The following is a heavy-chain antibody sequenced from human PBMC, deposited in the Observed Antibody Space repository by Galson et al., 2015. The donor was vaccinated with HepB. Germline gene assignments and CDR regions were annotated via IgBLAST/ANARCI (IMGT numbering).Heavy chain of an antibody. CDR3: ARDQWDTLFLNWRGFDP. J-gene: IGHJ5*02. Sequence: SVKVSCKASGYSFSGFSGYYIHWVRQAPGQGLEWMGWINPKTGATKFEQKFEGRVTLTTDTSINTAYLEVNRLRSDDTAVYYCARDQWDTLFLNWRGFDPWGRGTLVTVSS. D-gene: IGHD3/OR15-3a*01. V-gene: IGHV1-2*02. CDR2: INPKTGAT. CDR1: GYSFSGFSGYY.